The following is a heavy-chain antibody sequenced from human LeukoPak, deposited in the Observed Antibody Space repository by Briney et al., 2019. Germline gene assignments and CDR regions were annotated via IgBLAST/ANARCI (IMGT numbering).Heavy chain of an antibody. V-gene: IGHV4-61*02. Sequence: SETLSLTCTVSGDSISSGDYYWSWIRQPAGKGLEWIGRISSSGSTNYNPSLKSRVTISVDTSKNQFSLKLSSVTAADTAIYYCARGGYYGSGNDFRFDPWGQGTLVTVSS. J-gene: IGHJ5*02. CDR1: GDSISSGDYY. CDR3: ARGGYYGSGNDFRFDP. CDR2: ISSSGST. D-gene: IGHD3-10*01.